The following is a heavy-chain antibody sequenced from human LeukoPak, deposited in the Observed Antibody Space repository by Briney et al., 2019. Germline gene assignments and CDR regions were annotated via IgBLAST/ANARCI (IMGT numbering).Heavy chain of an antibody. J-gene: IGHJ3*02. CDR2: MNPNSGNT. Sequence: GASVKVSCKASGYTFTSYDINWVRQATGQGLEWMGYMNPNSGNTGYAQKFQGRVTMTRNTSINTAYMELSSLRSEDTAVYYCARVVYYDSSSYYYEKENDAFDIWGQGTMVTVSS. CDR3: ARVVYYDSSSYYYEKENDAFDI. CDR1: GYTFTSYD. D-gene: IGHD3-22*01. V-gene: IGHV1-8*01.